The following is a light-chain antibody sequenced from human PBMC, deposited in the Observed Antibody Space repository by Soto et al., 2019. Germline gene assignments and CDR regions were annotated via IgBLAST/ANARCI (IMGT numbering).Light chain of an antibody. V-gene: IGLV2-14*01. CDR3: SSYTSSSHYV. CDR2: EVN. Sequence: QSVLTQPASVSGSPGQSITISCTGTRSDLGSYNYVSWYLQYPGKAPKLILYEVNNRPSGASNRFSGSKSGNTASLTISRLQAEDEADYYCSSYTSSSHYVFGTGTKVTVL. J-gene: IGLJ1*01. CDR1: RSDLGSYNY.